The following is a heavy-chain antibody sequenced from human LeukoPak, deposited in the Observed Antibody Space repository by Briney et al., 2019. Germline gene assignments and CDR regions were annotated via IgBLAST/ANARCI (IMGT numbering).Heavy chain of an antibody. D-gene: IGHD3-10*01. V-gene: IGHV4-59*11. CDR3: ARDSLLWFGELPQNWYFDL. J-gene: IGHJ2*01. CDR2: WYHSGST. Sequence: SETLSLTCTVSGDSFSNHYWNWIRQPPGKGLEWIGFWYHSGSTNYNPSLKSRVTMSVDTSKNQFSLKLSSVTAADTAVYYCARDSLLWFGELPQNWYFDLWGRGTLVTVSS. CDR1: GDSFSNHY.